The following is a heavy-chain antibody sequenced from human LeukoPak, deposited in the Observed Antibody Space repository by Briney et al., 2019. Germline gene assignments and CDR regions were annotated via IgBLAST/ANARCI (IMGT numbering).Heavy chain of an antibody. CDR1: GFTFSSYG. CDR2: IWYDGSNK. CDR3: ARNGYGASHEYSGTYSEYYGMDV. J-gene: IGHJ6*02. V-gene: IGHV3-33*01. Sequence: GGSLRLSCAASGFTFSSYGMHWVRQAPGMGLEWVAVIWYDGSNKYYADSVKGRFTISRDNSKNTLYLQVNSLRAEDTAVYYCARNGYGASHEYSGTYSEYYGMDVWGQGTMVTVSS. D-gene: IGHD1-26*01.